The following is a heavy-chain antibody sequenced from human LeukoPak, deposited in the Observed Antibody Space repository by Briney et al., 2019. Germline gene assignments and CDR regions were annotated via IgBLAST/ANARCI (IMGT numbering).Heavy chain of an antibody. CDR1: GLTFSSYA. J-gene: IGHJ4*02. Sequence: PGGSLRLSCSASGLTFSSYAMHWVRQAPGKGLQYVSAISSNGGSTYYADSVKGRFTISRDNSKNTLDLQMSSLRAEDTAVYYCVKGYYDILTGYYSYWGQGTLVTVSS. CDR3: VKGYYDILTGYYSY. V-gene: IGHV3-64D*09. CDR2: ISSNGGST. D-gene: IGHD3-9*01.